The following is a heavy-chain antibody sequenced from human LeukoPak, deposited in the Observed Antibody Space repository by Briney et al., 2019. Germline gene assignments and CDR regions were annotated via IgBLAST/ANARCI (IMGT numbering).Heavy chain of an antibody. D-gene: IGHD5-12*01. V-gene: IGHV4-34*01. CDR3: AKSNGYGLIDY. CDR1: GGSFSGYY. J-gene: IGHJ4*02. Sequence: SETLSLTCAVYGGSFSGYYWSWIRQPPGKGLEWIGEINHSGSTNYNPSLKSRVTISVDTSKNQFSLKLSSVTAADTAVYYCAKSNGYGLIDYWGQGTLVTVSS. CDR2: INHSGST.